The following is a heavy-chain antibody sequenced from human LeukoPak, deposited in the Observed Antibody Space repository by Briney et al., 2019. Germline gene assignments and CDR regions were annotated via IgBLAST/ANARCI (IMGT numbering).Heavy chain of an antibody. J-gene: IGHJ4*02. CDR3: ARGSSRRTFDY. D-gene: IGHD6-13*01. CDR1: GYTFTSYG. Sequence: ASVKVSCKASGYTFTSYGINWVRQAPGQGLEWMGRINPNSGGTNYAQKFQGRVTMTRDTSISTAYMELSRLRSDDTAVYYCARGSSRRTFDYWGQGTLVTVSS. V-gene: IGHV1-2*06. CDR2: INPNSGGT.